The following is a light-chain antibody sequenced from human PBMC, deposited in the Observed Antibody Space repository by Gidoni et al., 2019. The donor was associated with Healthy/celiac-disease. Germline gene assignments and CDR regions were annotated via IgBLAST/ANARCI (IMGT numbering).Light chain of an antibody. V-gene: IGKV1-27*01. J-gene: IGKJ4*01. CDR2: AAS. Sequence: DIQMTQSPSSLSASVGDRVTITCRASQGISNYLAWYQQTPRKVPKLLIYAASTLQSGVPSRFGSGGSGTNFTLTISGVQPEVVASYCCQGFHWLHTFGEGTKLEIK. CDR3: QGFHWLHT. CDR1: QGISNY.